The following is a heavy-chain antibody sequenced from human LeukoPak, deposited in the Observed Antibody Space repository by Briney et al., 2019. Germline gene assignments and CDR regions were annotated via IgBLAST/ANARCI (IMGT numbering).Heavy chain of an antibody. CDR2: INHSGST. CDR3: QTYYYYYGMDV. V-gene: IGHV4-34*01. CDR1: GGSLNNYY. J-gene: IGHJ6*02. Sequence: PSETLSLTCTVSGGSLNNYYWSWIRQSPGKGLEWIGEINHSGSTNYNPSLKSRVTISVDTSKNQFSLRLSSVTAADTAVYYCQTYYYYYGMDVWGQGTTVTVSS.